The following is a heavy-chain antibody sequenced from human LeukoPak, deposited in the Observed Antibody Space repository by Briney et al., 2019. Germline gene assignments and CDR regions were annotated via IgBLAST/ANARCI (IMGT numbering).Heavy chain of an antibody. V-gene: IGHV5-51*01. CDR1: GYSFTSYW. Sequence: GGSLKISCKGSGYSFTSYWIGWVRQMPGKGLEWRGIIYPGDSDTRYSPSFQGQVTISADKSTSTAYLQWSSLKASDTAMYYCARRSSGWYQDYWGQGTLVTVSS. D-gene: IGHD6-19*01. CDR2: IYPGDSDT. CDR3: ARRSSGWYQDY. J-gene: IGHJ4*02.